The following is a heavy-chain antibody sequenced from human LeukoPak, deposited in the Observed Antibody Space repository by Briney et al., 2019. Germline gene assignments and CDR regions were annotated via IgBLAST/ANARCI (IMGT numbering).Heavy chain of an antibody. J-gene: IGHJ6*02. D-gene: IGHD3-3*01. CDR3: ARNWANYDFWSGVAYYYGMDV. CDR1: GGSISSYY. Sequence: SETLSLTCTVSGGSISSYYWSWIRQPAGKGLEWIGRIYTSGSTNYNPSLKSRVTMSVDTSKNQFSRKLSSVTAADTAVYYCARNWANYDFWSGVAYYYGMDVWGQGTTVTVSS. V-gene: IGHV4-4*07. CDR2: IYTSGST.